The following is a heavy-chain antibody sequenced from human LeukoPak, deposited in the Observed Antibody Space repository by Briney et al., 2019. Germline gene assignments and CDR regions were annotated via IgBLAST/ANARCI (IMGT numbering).Heavy chain of an antibody. J-gene: IGHJ4*02. Sequence: GASVKVSCKASGGTFSSYAISWVRQAPGQGLEWMGGIIPIFGTANYAQKFQGRVTITADKSTSTAYMELSSLRSEDTAVYYCARRHCSGGSCVDYWGQGTLVTVSS. V-gene: IGHV1-69*06. CDR3: ARRHCSGGSCVDY. CDR2: IIPIFGTA. CDR1: GGTFSSYA. D-gene: IGHD2-15*01.